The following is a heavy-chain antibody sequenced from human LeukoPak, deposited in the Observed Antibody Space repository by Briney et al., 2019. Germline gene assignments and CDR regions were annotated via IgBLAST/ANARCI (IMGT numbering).Heavy chain of an antibody. CDR1: GGSISGYY. D-gene: IGHD6-13*01. CDR3: ARDRIHPRYSSSWYDYYYYTDV. CDR2: IYTSGST. J-gene: IGHJ6*03. V-gene: IGHV4-4*07. Sequence: SETLSLTCTVSGGSISGYYWSWLRQPAGKGLEWIGRIYTSGSTNYNPSLKSRVTMSVDTSKNQFSLKLSSVTAADTDVYYCARDRIHPRYSSSWYDYYYYTDVWGKGTTVTVSS.